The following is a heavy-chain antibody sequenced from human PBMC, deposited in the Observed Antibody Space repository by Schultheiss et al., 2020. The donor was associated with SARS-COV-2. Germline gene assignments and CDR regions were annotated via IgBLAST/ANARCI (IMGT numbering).Heavy chain of an antibody. Sequence: SETLSLTCTVSGGSISSSSYYWGWIRQPPGKGLEWIGYIYYSGSTNYNPSLKSRVTISVDTSKNQFSLKLSSVTAADTAVYYCARDRCSGGSCYFDYWGQGTLVTVSS. J-gene: IGHJ4*02. CDR3: ARDRCSGGSCYFDY. CDR2: IYYSGST. V-gene: IGHV4-61*05. CDR1: GGSISSSSYY. D-gene: IGHD2-15*01.